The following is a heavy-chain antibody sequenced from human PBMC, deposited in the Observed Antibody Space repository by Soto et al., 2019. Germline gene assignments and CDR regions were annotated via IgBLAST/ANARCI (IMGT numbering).Heavy chain of an antibody. CDR1: GGSFSGYY. CDR3: ASSSLYGMDV. Sequence: LSLTCAVYGGSFSGYYWSWIRQPPGKGLEWIGEINHSGSTNYNPSLKSRVTISVDTSKNQFSLKLSSVTAADTAVYYCASSSLYGMDVWGQGTTVTVSS. V-gene: IGHV4-34*01. J-gene: IGHJ6*02. CDR2: INHSGST.